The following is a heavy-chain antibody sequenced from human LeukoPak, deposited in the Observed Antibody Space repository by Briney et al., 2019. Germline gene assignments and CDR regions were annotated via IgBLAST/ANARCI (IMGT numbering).Heavy chain of an antibody. D-gene: IGHD5-24*01. CDR2: IYYSGST. Sequence: SQTLSLTCTVSGGSISSGGYYWSWIRQHPGKGLEWIGYIYYSGSTYYNPSLKSRVTISVDTSKNQFSLKLSYVTAADTAVYYCARGGPDGYNPGHFDYWGQGTLVTVSS. V-gene: IGHV4-31*03. J-gene: IGHJ4*02. CDR3: ARGGPDGYNPGHFDY. CDR1: GGSISSGGYY.